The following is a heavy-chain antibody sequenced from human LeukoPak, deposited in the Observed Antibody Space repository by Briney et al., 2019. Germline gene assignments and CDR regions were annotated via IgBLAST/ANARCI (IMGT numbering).Heavy chain of an antibody. CDR3: ARSRQYYYDSSGYGY. J-gene: IGHJ4*02. Sequence: SETLSLTCTVSGGSISSYYWSWIRQPPGKGLEWIGYIYYSGSTNYNPSLKSRVTISVDTSKNQFSLKLSSVTAADTAVYYCARSRQYYYDSSGYGYWGQGTLVTVSS. CDR1: GGSISSYY. CDR2: IYYSGST. D-gene: IGHD3-22*01. V-gene: IGHV4-59*08.